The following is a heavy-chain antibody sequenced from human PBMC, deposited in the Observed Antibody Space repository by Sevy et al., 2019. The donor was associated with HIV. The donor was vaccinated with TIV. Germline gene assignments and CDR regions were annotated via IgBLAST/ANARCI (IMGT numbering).Heavy chain of an antibody. V-gene: IGHV4-38-2*02. D-gene: IGHD4-17*01. CDR1: GYSISSGYY. J-gene: IGHJ4*02. CDR3: ARGDYGDYLFDY. Sequence: SETLSLTCTVSGYSISSGYYWGWIRQPPGKGLEWMGSIYHSGSTYYNPSLKSRVTISVDTSKNQFSLKLSSVTAADTAVYYCARGDYGDYLFDYWGQGTLVTVSS. CDR2: IYHSGST.